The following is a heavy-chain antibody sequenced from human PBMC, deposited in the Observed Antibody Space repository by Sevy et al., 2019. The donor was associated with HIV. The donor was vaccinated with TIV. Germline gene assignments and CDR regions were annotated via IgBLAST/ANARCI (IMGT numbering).Heavy chain of an antibody. V-gene: IGHV3-11*01. CDR2: ISSSGSTI. CDR3: ARVATTVTTEGYFDY. Sequence: GESLKISCAASGFTFSDYYMSWIRQAPGKGLEWVSYISSSGSTIYYADSVKGRFTISRDNAKNSLYLQMNSLRAEDTAVYYCARVATTVTTEGYFDYWGQGTLVTVSS. J-gene: IGHJ4*02. D-gene: IGHD4-17*01. CDR1: GFTFSDYY.